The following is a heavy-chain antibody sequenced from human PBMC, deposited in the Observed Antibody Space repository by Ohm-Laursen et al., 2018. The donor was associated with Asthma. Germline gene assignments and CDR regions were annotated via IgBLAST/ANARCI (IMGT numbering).Heavy chain of an antibody. CDR2: INHSGST. D-gene: IGHD1-26*01. J-gene: IGHJ6*02. CDR1: GGSFSGYY. V-gene: IGHV4-34*01. CDR3: ARRSGSYLYYYYYGMDV. Sequence: TLSLTCAVYGGSFSGYYWSWIRQPPGKGLEWIGEINHSGSTNYNPSLKSRVTISVDTSKNQFSLKLSSVTAADTAVYYCARRSGSYLYYYYYGMDVWGQGTTVTVSS.